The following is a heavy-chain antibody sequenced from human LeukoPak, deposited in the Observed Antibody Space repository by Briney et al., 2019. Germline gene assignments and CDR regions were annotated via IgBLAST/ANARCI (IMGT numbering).Heavy chain of an antibody. D-gene: IGHD3-10*01. J-gene: IGHJ4*02. CDR1: GFTFSSYA. V-gene: IGHV3-23*01. CDR3: AKGRDITMVRGVITF. Sequence: GGSLRLSCAASGFTFSSYAMSWVRHAPGKGLELVSAISGSGGSTYYADSVKGRFTISRDNSKNTLYLQMNSLRAEDTAVYYCAKGRDITMVRGVITFWGQGTLATVSS. CDR2: ISGSGGST.